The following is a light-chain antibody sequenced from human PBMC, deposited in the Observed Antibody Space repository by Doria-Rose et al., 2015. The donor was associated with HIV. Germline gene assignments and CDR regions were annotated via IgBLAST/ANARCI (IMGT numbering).Light chain of an antibody. J-gene: IGKJ3*01. CDR3: QQSYSAPFT. CDR1: QSISTY. CDR2: AAS. V-gene: IGKV1-39*01. Sequence: DIRVTQSPSSLSASLRDRVTITCRASQSISTYLNWYQQKPGKAPKLLIYAASSLQSGVPSRFSGSGSGTDFTFTISSLQPEDFATYYCQQSYSAPFTFGPGTKVDVK.